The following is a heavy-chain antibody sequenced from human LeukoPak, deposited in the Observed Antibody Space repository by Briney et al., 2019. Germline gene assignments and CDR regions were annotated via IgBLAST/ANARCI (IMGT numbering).Heavy chain of an antibody. J-gene: IGHJ6*03. Sequence: REASVKVSCKASGGTFSSYAISWVRQAPGQGLEWMGGIIPIFGTANYAQKFQGRVTITADESTSTAYMELSSLRSEDTAVYYCARDGGYNWNMDVWGKGTTVTVSS. V-gene: IGHV1-69*13. CDR2: IIPIFGTA. CDR3: ARDGGYNWNMDV. CDR1: GGTFSSYA. D-gene: IGHD1-20*01.